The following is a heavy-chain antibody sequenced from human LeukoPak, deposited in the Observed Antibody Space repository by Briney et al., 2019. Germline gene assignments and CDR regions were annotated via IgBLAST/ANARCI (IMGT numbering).Heavy chain of an antibody. J-gene: IGHJ4*02. Sequence: GGSLRLSCAASGFTFSTYTMNWVRQAPGKGLEWVSSISSSSSSYIYYADSVKGRFTISRDNAKNSLYLQMNSLRAEDTAVYYCARDPSTSPEVEYSSSGWGQGTLVTVSS. V-gene: IGHV3-21*01. CDR1: GFTFSTYT. D-gene: IGHD6-6*01. CDR2: ISSSSSSYI. CDR3: ARDPSTSPEVEYSSSG.